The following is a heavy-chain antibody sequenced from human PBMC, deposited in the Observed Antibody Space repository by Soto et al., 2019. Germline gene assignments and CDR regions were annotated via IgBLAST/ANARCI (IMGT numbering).Heavy chain of an antibody. Sequence: PSETLSLTCAVSGGSISSSNWWSWVRQPPGKGLEWIGEIYHSGSTNYNPSLKSRVTISVDKSKNQFSLKLSSVTAADTAVYYCARESYYGSGSYFYYYYGMDVWGQGTTVTVSS. CDR3: ARESYYGSGSYFYYYYGMDV. J-gene: IGHJ6*02. CDR2: IYHSGST. V-gene: IGHV4-4*02. D-gene: IGHD3-10*01. CDR1: GGSISSSNW.